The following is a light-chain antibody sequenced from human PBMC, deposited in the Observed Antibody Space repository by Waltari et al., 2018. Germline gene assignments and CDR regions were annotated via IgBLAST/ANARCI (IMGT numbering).Light chain of an antibody. J-gene: IGKJ2*01. CDR1: QSVSRSR. CDR2: AAS. CDR3: QQYGSSVMYT. Sequence: EVVLTQSPGTLSLSPGERATLSCRASQSVSRSRLAWYPQKPGQAPRLLMYAASRRATGIPDRFSGSGTGTDFSLTVSRVEPEDSAVYYCQQYGSSVMYTFGQGTKLEIQ. V-gene: IGKV3-20*01.